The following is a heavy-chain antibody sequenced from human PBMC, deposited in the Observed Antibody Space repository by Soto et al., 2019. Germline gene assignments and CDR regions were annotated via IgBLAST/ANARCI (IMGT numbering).Heavy chain of an antibody. V-gene: IGHV4-59*02. D-gene: IGHD1-26*01. CDR3: ARGRSHEWELLVQYFDY. Sequence: SETLSLTCTVPGGSVSNSYWGWIRQPPGKGLEWVAYVYYSGSTNYNPSLGSRVTISVDKSKNQFSLKMTSVTGADTAVYYCARGRSHEWELLVQYFDYWGQGTLVTVSS. CDR1: GGSVSNSY. J-gene: IGHJ4*02. CDR2: VYYSGST.